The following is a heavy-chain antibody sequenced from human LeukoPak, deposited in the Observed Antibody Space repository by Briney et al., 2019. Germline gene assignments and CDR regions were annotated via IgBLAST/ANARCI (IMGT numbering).Heavy chain of an antibody. Sequence: PSETLSLTCAVSGGSISSSNWWSWVRQPPGKGLEWIGEIYHSGSTNYNPSLKSRVTISVDKSKNQFSLKLSSVTAADTAVYYCARVEPYSSSWSGAFDIWGQGTMVTVSS. D-gene: IGHD6-13*01. CDR2: IYHSGST. J-gene: IGHJ3*02. CDR1: GGSISSSNW. V-gene: IGHV4-4*02. CDR3: ARVEPYSSSWSGAFDI.